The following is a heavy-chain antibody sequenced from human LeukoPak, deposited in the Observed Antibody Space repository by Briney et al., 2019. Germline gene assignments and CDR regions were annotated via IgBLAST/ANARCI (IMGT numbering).Heavy chain of an antibody. D-gene: IGHD2-2*01. J-gene: IGHJ3*02. V-gene: IGHV3-33*08. CDR1: GFAFSYYE. CDR2: IWYDGGIK. CDR3: ARDRGGSSDAFDI. Sequence: GGSLRLSCAASGFAFSYYEMNWVRQAPGKGLEWVAVIWYDGGIKYCGDSVKGRFTISRDISKNTLYLQMNSLRAEDTAVYYCARDRGGSSDAFDIWGQGTMVTVSS.